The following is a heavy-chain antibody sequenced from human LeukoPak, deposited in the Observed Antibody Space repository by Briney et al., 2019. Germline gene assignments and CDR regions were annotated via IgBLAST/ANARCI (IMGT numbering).Heavy chain of an antibody. J-gene: IGHJ3*01. CDR2: INPGNGNT. Sequence: ASVKVSCKASGYTFTGYYMHWVRKAPGQGLEWMGWINPGNGNTKYSQKFQGRVTITRDTSASTAYMELSSLRSEDTAVYYCARDGDSSDYLEDDTFDVWGQGTMVTVSS. V-gene: IGHV1-3*01. CDR1: GYTFTGYY. CDR3: ARDGDSSDYLEDDTFDV. D-gene: IGHD3-22*01.